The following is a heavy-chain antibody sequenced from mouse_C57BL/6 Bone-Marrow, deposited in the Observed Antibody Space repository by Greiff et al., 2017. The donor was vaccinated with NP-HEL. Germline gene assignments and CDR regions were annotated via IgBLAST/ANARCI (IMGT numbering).Heavy chain of an antibody. Sequence: EVQLQESGPVLVKPGASVKMSCKASGYTFTDYYMNWVKQSHGKSLEWIGVINPYNGGTSYNQKFKGKATLTVDKSSSTAYMELNSLTSEDSAVYYCAREDYDEKAWFAYWGQGTLVTVSA. J-gene: IGHJ3*01. CDR3: AREDYDEKAWFAY. D-gene: IGHD2-4*01. CDR1: GYTFTDYY. V-gene: IGHV1-19*01. CDR2: INPYNGGT.